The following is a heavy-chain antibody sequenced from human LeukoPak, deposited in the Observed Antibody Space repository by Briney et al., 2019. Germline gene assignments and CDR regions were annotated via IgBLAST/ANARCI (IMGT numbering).Heavy chain of an antibody. J-gene: IGHJ4*02. V-gene: IGHV1-18*01. Sequence: ASVKVSCKASGYTFTSYDINWVRQATGQGLEWMGWISAYNGNTNYAQKFQGRVTITADKSTSTAYMELSSLRPDDTAVYYCAKGGYNNGWNTNLPFDYWGQGTLVTVSS. CDR3: AKGGYNNGWNTNLPFDY. CDR2: ISAYNGNT. D-gene: IGHD6-19*01. CDR1: GYTFTSYD.